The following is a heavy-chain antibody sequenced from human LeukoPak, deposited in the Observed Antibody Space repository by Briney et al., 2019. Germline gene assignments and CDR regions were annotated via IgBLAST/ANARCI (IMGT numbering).Heavy chain of an antibody. J-gene: IGHJ6*03. CDR3: AKTLSFKVAAGYYYYMDV. CDR2: IYSGGFT. D-gene: IGHD6-25*01. Sequence: GGPLRLSCAASGFTISNNYIRWLRQAPGKGLEWVSHIYSGGFTQFAGSVRGRFTMSRDSSKNTLYLQMNSLRAEDTAVYYCAKTLSFKVAAGYYYYMDVWGKGTTVTVSS. V-gene: IGHV3-66*01. CDR1: GFTISNNY.